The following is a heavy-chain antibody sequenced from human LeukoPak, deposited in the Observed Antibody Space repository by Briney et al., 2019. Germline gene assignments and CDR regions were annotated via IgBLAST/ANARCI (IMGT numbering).Heavy chain of an antibody. J-gene: IGHJ4*02. CDR1: GGTFSSYA. D-gene: IGHD1-1*01. CDR2: IIPIFGTA. V-gene: IGHV1-69*13. CDR3: ARGALKTGLFDY. Sequence: GASVKVSCKASGGTFSSYAISWVRQAPGQGLEWMGGIIPIFGTANYAQKFQGRVTITADESTSTAYMELSSLRSEDTAVYYCARGALKTGLFDYWGQGTLVTVSS.